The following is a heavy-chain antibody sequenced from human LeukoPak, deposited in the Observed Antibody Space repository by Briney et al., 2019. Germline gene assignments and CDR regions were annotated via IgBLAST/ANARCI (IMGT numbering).Heavy chain of an antibody. D-gene: IGHD2-2*01. CDR1: GGSISSGGFY. CDR2: IYHSGST. Sequence: PSQTLSLTCTVSGGSISSGGFYWSWIRQPPGKGLECIGYIYHSGSTYYNPSLKSRVTISVDRSKNQFSLNLSSVTAADTAVYYCARRSTDYFDYWGQGTLVTVSS. J-gene: IGHJ4*02. V-gene: IGHV4-30-2*01. CDR3: ARRSTDYFDY.